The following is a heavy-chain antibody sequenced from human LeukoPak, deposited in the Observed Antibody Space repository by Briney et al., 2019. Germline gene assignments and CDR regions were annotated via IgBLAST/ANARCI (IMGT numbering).Heavy chain of an antibody. J-gene: IGHJ4*02. CDR1: GYTFTSYG. V-gene: IGHV1-18*01. Sequence: GASVKVSCKASGYTFTSYGISWVRQAPGQGLEWMGWISAYNGNTNYAQKLQGRVTMTTDTSTSTAYMELRSLRSDDTAVYYCARDSANVVVPAAMEFDYWGRGTLVTVSS. D-gene: IGHD2-2*01. CDR3: ARDSANVVVPAAMEFDY. CDR2: ISAYNGNT.